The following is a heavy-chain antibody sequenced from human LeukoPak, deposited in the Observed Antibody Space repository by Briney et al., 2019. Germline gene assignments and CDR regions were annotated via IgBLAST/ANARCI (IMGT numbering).Heavy chain of an antibody. CDR1: GGSISSSNW. D-gene: IGHD3-3*01. J-gene: IGHJ5*02. Sequence: SETLSLTCAVSGGSISSSNWWSWVRQPPGKGLEWIGEIYHSGCTNYNPSLKSRVTISVDKSKNQFSLKLSSVTAADTAVYYCARGREYYDFWSGYYFDPWGQGTLVTVSS. V-gene: IGHV4-4*02. CDR3: ARGREYYDFWSGYYFDP. CDR2: IYHSGCT.